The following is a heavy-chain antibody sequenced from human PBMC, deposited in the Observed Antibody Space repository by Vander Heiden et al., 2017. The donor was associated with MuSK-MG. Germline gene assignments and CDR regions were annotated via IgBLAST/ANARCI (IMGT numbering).Heavy chain of an antibody. Sequence: QLQLQESGPGLVKPSETLSLTCTVSGGSISSSSYYWGWIRQPPGKGLEWIGSIYYSGSTDYNPSLRSRVTISVDTSKNQFSLKLSSVTAADTAVYYCARHVLVAVAGFPDWFDPWGQGTLVTVSS. CDR3: ARHVLVAVAGFPDWFDP. J-gene: IGHJ5*02. V-gene: IGHV4-39*01. D-gene: IGHD6-19*01. CDR2: IYYSGST. CDR1: GGSISSSSYY.